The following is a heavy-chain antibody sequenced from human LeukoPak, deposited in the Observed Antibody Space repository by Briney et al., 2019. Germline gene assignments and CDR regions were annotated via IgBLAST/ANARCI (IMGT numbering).Heavy chain of an antibody. Sequence: SVKVSCKASGGTFSRYAICWERQAPGPGLELMGGTIPIFGTANYAQKFQGRVTITADESTSTAYMELSSLRSEDTAVYYCAREIGSYDSSGYYYGYWGQGTLVTVSS. CDR1: GGTFSRYA. CDR2: TIPIFGTA. CDR3: AREIGSYDSSGYYYGY. J-gene: IGHJ4*02. D-gene: IGHD3-22*01. V-gene: IGHV1-69*13.